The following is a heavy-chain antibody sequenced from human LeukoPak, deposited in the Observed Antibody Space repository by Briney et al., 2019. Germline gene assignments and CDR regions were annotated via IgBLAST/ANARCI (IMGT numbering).Heavy chain of an antibody. CDR3: ARTISRGYFDY. Sequence: PGGSLRLSCAASAFTFTDYYMSWLRQAPRKGLEGISYISSSGTATSHADSVKGRFTISRDNAKNSLYLQMNSLRAEDTAVYYCARTISRGYFDYWGQGTLVTVSS. D-gene: IGHD3-3*01. V-gene: IGHV3-11*04. J-gene: IGHJ4*02. CDR1: AFTFTDYY. CDR2: ISSSGTAT.